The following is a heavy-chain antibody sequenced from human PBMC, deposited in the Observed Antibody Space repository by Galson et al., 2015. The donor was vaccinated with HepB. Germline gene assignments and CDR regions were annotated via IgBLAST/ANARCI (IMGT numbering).Heavy chain of an antibody. CDR3: ARALTTVTMARALYYMDV. CDR1: GFTFSSYS. CDR2: ISSSGSYI. D-gene: IGHD4-17*01. V-gene: IGHV3-21*06. Sequence: SLRLSCAASGFTFSSYSVNWVRQAPGKGLEWVPSISSSGSYIYYADSVRGRFTISRDSAKNSLYLQMNSLRAEDTAVYYCARALTTVTMARALYYMDVWGKGTTVTVSS. J-gene: IGHJ6*03.